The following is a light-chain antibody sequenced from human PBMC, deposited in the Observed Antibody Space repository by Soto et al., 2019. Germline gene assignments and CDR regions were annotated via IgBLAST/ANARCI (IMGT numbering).Light chain of an antibody. CDR3: QQYNSYTI. J-gene: IGKJ2*01. CDR1: QSISTW. CDR2: DAS. V-gene: IGKV1-5*01. Sequence: DIQMTQSPSTLSASVGDTVTITCRASQSISTWLAWYQQKPGKAPKLLIYDASSLQSGVPSRFSGHGSGTDFTLTISSLQPDDFATYYCQQYNSYTIFGQGTKVDI.